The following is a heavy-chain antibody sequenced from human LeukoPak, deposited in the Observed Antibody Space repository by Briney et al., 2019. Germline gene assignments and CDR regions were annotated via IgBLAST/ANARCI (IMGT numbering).Heavy chain of an antibody. V-gene: IGHV3-30*19. D-gene: IGHD5-18*01. CDR3: ARERGRGYSIDY. CDR1: GFTFSSFG. J-gene: IGHJ4*02. CDR2: VLHDGSYK. Sequence: GRSLRLSCAASGFTFSSFGMHWVRQAPDKGLEWVAVVLHDGSYKYYADSVKGRFTISRDNSKNTLYLQMNSLRAEDTAVYYCARERGRGYSIDYWGQGTLVTVSS.